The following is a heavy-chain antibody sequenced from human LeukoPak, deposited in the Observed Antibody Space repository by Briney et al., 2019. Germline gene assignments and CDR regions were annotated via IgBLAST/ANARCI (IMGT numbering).Heavy chain of an antibody. V-gene: IGHV5-51*01. Sequence: GASLQISCQGSGYSFDNYWNAWVRQLPGKGVELMGVIYHADSDTKYSPSLQGQVTISADKSINTAYLKWSRLKASDKAIYYWXRHTSAXSXXFWGXXXXVTV. CDR1: GYSFDNYW. CDR3: XRHTSAXSXXF. CDR2: IYHADSDT. J-gene: IGHJ4*01.